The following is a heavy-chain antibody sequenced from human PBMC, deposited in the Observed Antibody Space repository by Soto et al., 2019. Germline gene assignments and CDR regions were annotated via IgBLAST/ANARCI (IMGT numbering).Heavy chain of an antibody. V-gene: IGHV4-39*01. CDR1: GGSISSSSYY. D-gene: IGHD5-18*01. J-gene: IGHJ4*02. CDR2: IYYSGST. Sequence: QLQLQESGPGLVKPSETLSLTCTVSGGSISSSSYYWGWIRQPPGKGLEWIGSIYYSGSTYYNPSLKSRVTISVDTSKNQFSLKLSSVTAADTAVYYCARHRRYGYGYPTTPDYWGQGTLVTVSS. CDR3: ARHRRYGYGYPTTPDY.